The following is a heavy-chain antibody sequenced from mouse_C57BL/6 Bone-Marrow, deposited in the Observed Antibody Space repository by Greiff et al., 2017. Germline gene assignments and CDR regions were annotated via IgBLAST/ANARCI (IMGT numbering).Heavy chain of an antibody. D-gene: IGHD2-2*01. CDR3: ARGRGYDDGDFDY. V-gene: IGHV1-59*01. CDR2: IDPSDSYT. CDR1: GYTFTSYW. Sequence: QVQLQQPGAELVRPGTSVKLSCKASGYTFTSYWMHWVKQRPGQGLEWIGVIDPSDSYTNYNQKFKGKATLTVDTSSSTAYMQLSSLTAEDSAVYYCARGRGYDDGDFDYWGQGTTLTVSS. J-gene: IGHJ2*01.